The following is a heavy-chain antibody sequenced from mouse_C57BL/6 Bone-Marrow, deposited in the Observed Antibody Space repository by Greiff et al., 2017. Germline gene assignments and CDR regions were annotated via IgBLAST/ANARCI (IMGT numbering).Heavy chain of an antibody. CDR2: IDPENGDT. Sequence: VQLQQSGAELVRPGASVKLSRTASGFNIKDDYMHWVKQRPEQGLEWIGWIDPENGDTEYASKFQGKATITADTSSNTAYLQLSSLTSEDTAVYYCTTPTVLDYWGQGTTLTVSS. J-gene: IGHJ2*01. CDR1: GFNIKDDY. V-gene: IGHV14-4*01. D-gene: IGHD1-1*01. CDR3: TTPTVLDY.